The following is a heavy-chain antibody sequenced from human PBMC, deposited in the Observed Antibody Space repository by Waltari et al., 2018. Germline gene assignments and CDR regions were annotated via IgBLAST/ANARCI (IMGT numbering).Heavy chain of an antibody. CDR1: GGSFSRSY. CDR3: VGVWRDYYYYMDV. V-gene: IGHV4-34*01. Sequence: QVQLQQWGAGLLKPSETLSLTCAVYGGSFSRSYWSWIRQPPGKGLEWMGEINHSGSTNYNPSLKGRVTISVDTSKNQFSLKLSSVTAADTAVYYCVGVWRDYYYYMDVWGKGTTVTVSS. D-gene: IGHD2-8*02. CDR2: INHSGST. J-gene: IGHJ6*03.